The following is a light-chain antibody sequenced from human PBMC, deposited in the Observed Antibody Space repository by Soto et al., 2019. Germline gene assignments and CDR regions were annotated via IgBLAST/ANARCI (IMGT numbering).Light chain of an antibody. CDR2: GTS. Sequence: EIVLTQSPSTLSLPPGERATLSCRTSQSINSAYLAWYQHKPGQAPRLLIFGTSTRATGIPDRFSGSASGTDFTLTISRLEPEDCAVYYCQQFGGSVYIFGQGTKVEIK. V-gene: IGKV3-20*01. CDR3: QQFGGSVYI. J-gene: IGKJ2*01. CDR1: QSINSAY.